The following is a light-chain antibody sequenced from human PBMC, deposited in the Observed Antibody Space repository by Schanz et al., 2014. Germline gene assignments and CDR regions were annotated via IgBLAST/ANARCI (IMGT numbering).Light chain of an antibody. CDR1: QSVLYTSDSKNY. J-gene: IGKJ4*01. CDR3: QQYYSTPLT. CDR2: WAS. Sequence: DIVMTQSPDSLPVSLGERATIHCKSSQSVLYTSDSKNYLAWYQHKPGQPPKLLISWASTRESGVPDRFTGSGSGTDFTLTISSLQAEDVAVYYCQQYYSTPLTFGGGTKVEIK. V-gene: IGKV4-1*01.